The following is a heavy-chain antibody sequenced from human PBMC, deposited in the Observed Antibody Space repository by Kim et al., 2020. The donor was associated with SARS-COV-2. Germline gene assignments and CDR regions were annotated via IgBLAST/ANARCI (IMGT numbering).Heavy chain of an antibody. CDR1: GFTFSSYA. V-gene: IGHV3-30*04. Sequence: GGSLRLSCAASGFTFSSYAMHWVRQAPGKGLEWVAVISNDGSSKYYADSVKGRFTISRDNSKNTLYLQMNSLRAEDTAVYYCARGYSGTYPWDYWGQGTLVTVSS. J-gene: IGHJ4*02. D-gene: IGHD1-26*01. CDR2: ISNDGSSK. CDR3: ARGYSGTYPWDY.